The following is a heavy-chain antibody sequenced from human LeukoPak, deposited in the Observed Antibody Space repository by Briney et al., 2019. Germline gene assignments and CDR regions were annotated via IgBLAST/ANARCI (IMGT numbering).Heavy chain of an antibody. J-gene: IGHJ6*02. V-gene: IGHV1-69*04. D-gene: IGHD4-17*01. CDR3: ARVVFKYGDYGHYYYYGMDV. CDR1: GGTFSSYA. Sequence: SVKVSCKASGGTFSSYAISWVRQAPGQGLEWMGRIIPILGIANYAQKFQGRVTITTDKSTSTAYMELSSLRSEDTAVYYCARVVFKYGDYGHYYYYGMDVWGQGTTVTVSS. CDR2: IIPILGIA.